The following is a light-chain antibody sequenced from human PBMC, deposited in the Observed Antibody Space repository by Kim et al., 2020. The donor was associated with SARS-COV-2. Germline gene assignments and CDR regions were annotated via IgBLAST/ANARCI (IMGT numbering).Light chain of an antibody. CDR2: DVS. CDR3: MQYTHWPHT. V-gene: IGKV2-30*02. CDR1: QSLGHSDADTS. J-gene: IGKJ2*01. Sequence: DVVMTQSPLSLPVTLGQPATISCRSSQSLGHSDADTSLDWFQQRPGQSPKRLIYDVSNRDSGVPDRFSGSGSGTDFTLRISSVEAEDVGIYYCMQYTHWPHTFGQRTKLVI.